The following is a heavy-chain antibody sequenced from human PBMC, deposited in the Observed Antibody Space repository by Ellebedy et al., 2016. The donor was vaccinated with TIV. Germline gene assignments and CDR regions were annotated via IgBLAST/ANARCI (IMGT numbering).Heavy chain of an antibody. J-gene: IGHJ4*02. CDR3: AKGRGGGSDSSAPRYYFDY. CDR1: GFTFSSYA. V-gene: IGHV3-23*01. CDR2: ISNTGSRT. Sequence: PGGSLRLSCAASGFTFSSYAMSWVRQAPGKGLEWVSTISNTGSRTYYADSVEGRFIIPRDNSKTTLYLQLNSLRAEDTAVYYCAKGRGGGSDSSAPRYYFDYWGLGTLVTVSS. D-gene: IGHD3-22*01.